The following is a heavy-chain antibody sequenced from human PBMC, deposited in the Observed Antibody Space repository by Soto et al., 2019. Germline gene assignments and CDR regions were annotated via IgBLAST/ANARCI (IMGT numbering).Heavy chain of an antibody. CDR1: GFTFSSYG. CDR2: IWYDGSNK. J-gene: IGHJ4*02. Sequence: QVQLVESGGGVVQPGRSLRLSCAASGFTFSSYGMHWVRQAPGKGLEWGAVIWYDGSNKYYADSVKGRFTISRDNSNNTLYLQMNSLRAEDTAVYYCARGAYYYDSSGYFRLDYWGQGTLVTVSS. D-gene: IGHD3-22*01. CDR3: ARGAYYYDSSGYFRLDY. V-gene: IGHV3-33*01.